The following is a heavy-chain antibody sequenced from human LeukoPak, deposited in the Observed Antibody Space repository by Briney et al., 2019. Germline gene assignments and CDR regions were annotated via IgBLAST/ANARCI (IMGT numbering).Heavy chain of an antibody. CDR2: INPSGGST. CDR3: ARDRDLFRVTRIFDY. J-gene: IGHJ4*02. D-gene: IGHD3-10*01. V-gene: IGHV1-46*01. Sequence: GASVKVSCKASGYTFTGYYMHWVRQAPGQGLEWMGIINPSGGSTSYAQKFQGRVTMTRDTSTSTVYMELSSLRSEDTAVYYCARDRDLFRVTRIFDYWGQGTLVTVSS. CDR1: GYTFTGYY.